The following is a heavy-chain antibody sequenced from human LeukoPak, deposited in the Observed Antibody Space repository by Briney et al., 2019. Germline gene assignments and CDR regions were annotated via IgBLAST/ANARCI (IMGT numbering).Heavy chain of an antibody. CDR1: GYTFTGYY. CDR2: INPNSGGT. CDR3: GRDSARWYWDFDY. D-gene: IGHD2-8*02. J-gene: IGHJ4*02. V-gene: IGHV1-2*02. Sequence: ASVKVSCKASGYTFTGYYMHWVRQAPGQGLEWMGWINPNSGGTNYAQKFQGRVTMTRDTSISTAYMELSRLRSDDTAVYYCGRDSARWYWDFDYWGQGTLVTVSS.